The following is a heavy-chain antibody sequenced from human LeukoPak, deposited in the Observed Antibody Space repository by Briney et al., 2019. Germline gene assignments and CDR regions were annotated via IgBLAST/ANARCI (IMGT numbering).Heavy chain of an antibody. V-gene: IGHV1-8*02. CDR3: ARGRLVVPAAIQSSEYYYYGMDV. J-gene: IGHJ6*02. Sequence: ASVKVSCKASGYTFTGYYMHWVRQAPGQGLEWMGWMNPNSGNTGYAQKFQGRVTMTRNTSISTAYMELSSLRSEDTAVYYCARGRLVVPAAIQSSEYYYYGMDVWGQGTTVTVSS. D-gene: IGHD2-2*02. CDR2: MNPNSGNT. CDR1: GYTFTGYY.